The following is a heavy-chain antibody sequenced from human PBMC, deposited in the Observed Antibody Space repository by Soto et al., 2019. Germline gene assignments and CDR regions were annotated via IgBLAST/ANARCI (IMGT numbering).Heavy chain of an antibody. V-gene: IGHV3-15*07. Sequence: GGSLRLSCAASGCTFSTAWINWVRQAPGKGLEWVGRVKSKNDGGTTDFAAPVKGRFAISRDDSKNMVYLEMNSLQTEDTAIYYCTTDSYITSIIVRFDYWGHGTLVTVSS. CDR2: VKSKNDGGTT. J-gene: IGHJ4*01. CDR3: TTDSYITSIIVRFDY. CDR1: GCTFSTAW. D-gene: IGHD3-22*01.